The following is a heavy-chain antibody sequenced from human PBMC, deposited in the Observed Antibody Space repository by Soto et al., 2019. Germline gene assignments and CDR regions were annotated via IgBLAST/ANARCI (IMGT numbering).Heavy chain of an antibody. CDR3: ARGDMVVTGFFDF. J-gene: IGHJ4*02. Sequence: LXLTCSVSAGSVNTAVHYWNWIRQSPGKSLEWIGHIYHSGFTKYNPSLQSRVTISIDASKGHFSLKLTSVTAADTAVYYCARGDMVVTGFFDFWGQGTLVTVSS. D-gene: IGHD5-12*01. CDR1: AGSVNTAVHY. CDR2: IYHSGFT. V-gene: IGHV4-61*03.